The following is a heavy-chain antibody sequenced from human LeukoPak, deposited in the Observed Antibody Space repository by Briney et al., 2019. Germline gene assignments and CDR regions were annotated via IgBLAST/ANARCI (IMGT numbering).Heavy chain of an antibody. V-gene: IGHV3-30*18. CDR3: AKDWTTVTTPDAFDI. J-gene: IGHJ3*02. CDR1: GFTFSSYG. CDR2: ISYDGSNK. D-gene: IGHD4-17*01. Sequence: GGSLRLSCAASGFTFSSYGMPWVRQAPGKGLEWVAVISYDGSNKYYADSVKGRFTISRDNSKNTLYLQMNSLRAEDTAVYYCAKDWTTVTTPDAFDIWGQGTMVTVSS.